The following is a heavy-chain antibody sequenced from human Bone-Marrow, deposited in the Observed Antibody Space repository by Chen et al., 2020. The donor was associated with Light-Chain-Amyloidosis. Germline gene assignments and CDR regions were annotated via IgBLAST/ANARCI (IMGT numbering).Heavy chain of an antibody. CDR3: ARRRDGYNFDY. V-gene: IGHV5-51*01. J-gene: IGHJ4*02. D-gene: IGHD5-12*01. CDR1: GYPFPNYW. Sequence: EVQLEQSGPEGKKPGESLKISCTGSGYPFPNYWIGWVRQMPGKGLEWMGVIYPDDSDARYSPSFEGQVTISADKSITTAYLQWRSLKASDTAMYYCARRRDGYNFDYWGQGTLVTVSS. CDR2: IYPDDSDA.